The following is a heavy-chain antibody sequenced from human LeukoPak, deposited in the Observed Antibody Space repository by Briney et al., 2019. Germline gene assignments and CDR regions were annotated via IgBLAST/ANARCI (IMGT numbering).Heavy chain of an antibody. V-gene: IGHV3-74*01. J-gene: IGHJ4*02. CDR3: ASYGSGSYVRDY. CDR2: ISSDGSFS. D-gene: IGHD3-10*01. CDR1: GFKLNVYW. Sequence: GGSLRLSCVASGFKLNVYWMSWVRQVPGEGLVWVAHISSDGSFSSYADSVKGRFTISRDNAKSTLYLQMDILRAEDTAVYYCASYGSGSYVRDYWGQGTLVTVSS.